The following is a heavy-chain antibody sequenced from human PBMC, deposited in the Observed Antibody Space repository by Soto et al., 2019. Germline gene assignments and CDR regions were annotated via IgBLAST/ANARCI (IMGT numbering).Heavy chain of an antibody. Sequence: QVQLVESGGGVVQPGRSLRLSCAGSGFPFTSYGMHWVREGPDKGLERVAVISYDGSDKYYADSVKGRFTISRDNSKNMLFLQTNSLRPEDTALYYCVGGQYYFDYRGQGTLVIVSS. CDR3: VGGQYYFDY. CDR2: ISYDGSDK. J-gene: IGHJ4*02. V-gene: IGHV3-30*03. D-gene: IGHD3-10*01. CDR1: GFPFTSYG.